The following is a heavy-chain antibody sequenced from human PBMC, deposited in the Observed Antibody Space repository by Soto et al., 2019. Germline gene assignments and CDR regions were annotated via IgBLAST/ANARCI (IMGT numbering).Heavy chain of an antibody. CDR1: GYSFTSYW. CDR2: IDPSDSYT. D-gene: IGHD3-10*01. V-gene: IGHV5-10-1*01. CDR3: ARDRGSYYYYGMDV. Sequence: GESLKISCKGSGYSFTSYWISWVRQMPGKGLEWTGRIDPSDSYTNYSPSFQGHVTISADKSISTAYLQWSSLKASDTAMYYCARDRGSYYYYGMDVWGQGTTATVSS. J-gene: IGHJ6*02.